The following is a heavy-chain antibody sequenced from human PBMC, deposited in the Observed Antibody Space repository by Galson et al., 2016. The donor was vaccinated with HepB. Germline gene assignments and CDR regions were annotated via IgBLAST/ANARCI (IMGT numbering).Heavy chain of an antibody. CDR1: GLTFTHAW. Sequence: SLRLSCAVSGLTFTHAWMTWVRQAPGKGLEWVGRIKSKTSGGTMDYAAPVKGRLTISRDDSKNTVYLQMNSLKTEDTAVYYCSLDFDNWGQGTLVAVSS. CDR3: SLDFDN. J-gene: IGHJ4*02. CDR2: IKSKTSGGTM. V-gene: IGHV3-15*01.